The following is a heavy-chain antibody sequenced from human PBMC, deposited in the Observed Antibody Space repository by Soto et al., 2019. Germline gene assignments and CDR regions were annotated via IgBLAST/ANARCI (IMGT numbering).Heavy chain of an antibody. Sequence: GGSLRLPCAASGFTFSSYGMHWVRQAPGKGLEWVAVISYDGSNKYYADSVKGRFTISRDNSKNTLYLQMNSLRAEDTAVYYCAKDRKPAAADDGMDVWGQGTTVTVSS. CDR3: AKDRKPAAADDGMDV. CDR2: ISYDGSNK. D-gene: IGHD2-2*01. J-gene: IGHJ6*02. CDR1: GFTFSSYG. V-gene: IGHV3-30*18.